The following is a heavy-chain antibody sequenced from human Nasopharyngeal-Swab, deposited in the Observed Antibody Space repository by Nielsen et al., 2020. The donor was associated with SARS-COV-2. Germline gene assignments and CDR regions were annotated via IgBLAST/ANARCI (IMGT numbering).Heavy chain of an antibody. CDR2: IYYSGST. D-gene: IGHD3-10*01. V-gene: IGHV4-59*01. J-gene: IGHJ5*02. Sequence: LAVIGYIYYSGSTNYNPSLKSRVTISVDTSKNQFSLKLSSVTAADTAVYYCARVVKSLDHITMVQGVRTLDPWGQGTLVTVSS. CDR3: ARVVKSLDHITMVQGVRTLDP.